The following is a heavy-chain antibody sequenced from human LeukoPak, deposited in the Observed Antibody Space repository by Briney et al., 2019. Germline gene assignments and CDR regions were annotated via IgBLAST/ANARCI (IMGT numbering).Heavy chain of an antibody. J-gene: IGHJ4*02. CDR3: AREFRGGGDSGIFDY. Sequence: PSETLSLTCTVSGGSISSGSYYWSWIRQPAGKGLEWIGRIYTSGSTNYNPSLKSRVTISVDTSKNQFSLKPSSVTAADTAVYYCAREFRGGGDSGIFDYWGQGTLVTVSS. V-gene: IGHV4-61*02. CDR1: GGSISSGSYY. CDR2: IYTSGST. D-gene: IGHD4-23*01.